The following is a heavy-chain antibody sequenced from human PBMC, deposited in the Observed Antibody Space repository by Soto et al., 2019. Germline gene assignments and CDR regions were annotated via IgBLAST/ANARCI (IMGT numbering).Heavy chain of an antibody. CDR3: TRYLFFISPSTVPTDAY. D-gene: IGHD4-17*01. J-gene: IGHJ4*02. CDR1: GYTFTSFG. V-gene: IGHV1-18*01. Sequence: VQLVQSGAEVKKPGASVRVSCKASGYTFTSFGLSWVRQAPGQGPEWMGWISPESDKATYAHKFQGRITMTTDTSTTTAYMDLRSLRSDDTAVYYCTRYLFFISPSTVPTDAYWGQGTLVSVS. CDR2: ISPESDKA.